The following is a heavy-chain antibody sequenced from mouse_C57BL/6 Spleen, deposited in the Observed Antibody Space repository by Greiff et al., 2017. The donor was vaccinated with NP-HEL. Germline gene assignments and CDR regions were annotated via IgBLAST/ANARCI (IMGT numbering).Heavy chain of an antibody. CDR3: ASPIKDWYFDV. D-gene: IGHD1-1*01. J-gene: IGHJ1*03. V-gene: IGHV5-4*03. CDR2: ISDGGSYT. CDR1: GFTFSSYA. Sequence: DVMLVESGGGLVKPGGSLKLSCAASGFTFSSYAMSWVRQTPEKRLEWVATISDGGSYTYYPDNVKGRFTISRDNAKNNLYLQMSHLKSEDTAMYYCASPIKDWYFDVWGTGTTVTVSS.